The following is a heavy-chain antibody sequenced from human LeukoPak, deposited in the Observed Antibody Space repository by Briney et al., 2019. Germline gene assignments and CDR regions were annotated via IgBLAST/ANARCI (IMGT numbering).Heavy chain of an antibody. CDR1: GFTFSNCA. V-gene: IGHV3-23*01. D-gene: IGHD3-9*01. Sequence: PGESLRLSCAAFGFTFSNCAMSWVRHAPGMGLEWVSAISGSGAGTNYADSVKGRFSISRDNSKNTLYLQMNSLRAEDTAAYYCAKNGRDDHDRYFFDFWGQGTLVTVSS. J-gene: IGHJ4*02. CDR2: ISGSGAGT. CDR3: AKNGRDDHDRYFFDF.